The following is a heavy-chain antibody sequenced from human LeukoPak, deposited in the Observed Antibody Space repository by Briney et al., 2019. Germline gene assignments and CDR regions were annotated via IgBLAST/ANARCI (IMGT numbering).Heavy chain of an antibody. CDR1: GFTFDDYT. D-gene: IGHD6-13*01. V-gene: IGHV3-43*01. Sequence: PGGSLRLSCAASGFTFDDYTMHWVRQAPGKGLEWVSLISWDGGSTYYADSVKGRFTISRDNSKNSLYLQMNSLRTEDTALYYCAKAALAAGTDAFDIWAKGQWSPSLQ. CDR2: ISWDGGST. CDR3: AKAALAAGTDAFDI. J-gene: IGHJ3*02.